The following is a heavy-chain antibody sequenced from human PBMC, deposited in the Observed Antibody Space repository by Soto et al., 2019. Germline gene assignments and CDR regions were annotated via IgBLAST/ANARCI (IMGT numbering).Heavy chain of an antibody. CDR1: GGSFGGYY. CDR2: IDHSGST. V-gene: IGHV4-34*01. CDR3: ARRGGGNYPFYFDY. Sequence: SETLSLTCGVYGGSFGGYYWSWIRQPPGKGLEWIGEIDHSGSTNYSPSLKSRVSMSVDTSKRQFSLKLSFVTAADTAVYYCARRGGGNYPFYFDYWGQGALVTVSS. D-gene: IGHD1-26*01. J-gene: IGHJ4*02.